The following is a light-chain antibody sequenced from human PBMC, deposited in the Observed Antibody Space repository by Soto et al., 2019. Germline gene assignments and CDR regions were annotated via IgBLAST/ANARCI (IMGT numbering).Light chain of an antibody. Sequence: EIVMRQSPATLSVSPGERATLSCRASQSVSSNLAWYQQKPGQAPRLLIYGASTRATGIPSRFSGSGSGTEFTPTISVLQSDDFAGNYGQQDNRWPPWTFGQGTKMEIK. J-gene: IGKJ1*01. V-gene: IGKV3-15*01. CDR3: QQDNRWPPWT. CDR2: GAS. CDR1: QSVSSN.